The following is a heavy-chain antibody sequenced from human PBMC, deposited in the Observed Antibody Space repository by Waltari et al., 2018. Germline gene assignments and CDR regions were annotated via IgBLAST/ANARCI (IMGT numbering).Heavy chain of an antibody. CDR2: IYPGDSDT. CDR1: GYSFTSYW. CDR3: ARLQKGLLKRYYYYGMDV. Sequence: EVQLVQSGAEVKKPGESLKISCTGSGYSFTSYWIGWVRKMHGNGLEWMGIIYPGDSDTRYSPSFQGQVTISADKSISTAYLQWSSLKASDTAMYYCARLQKGLLKRYYYYGMDVWGQGTTVTVSS. V-gene: IGHV5-51*01. J-gene: IGHJ6*02.